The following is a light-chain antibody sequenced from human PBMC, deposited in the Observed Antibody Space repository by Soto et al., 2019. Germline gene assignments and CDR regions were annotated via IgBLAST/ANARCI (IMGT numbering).Light chain of an antibody. Sequence: EIVMTQSPATLSVSPGERATLSCRASQSVGTYLAWYQQKPGQAPRLLIFVASTRATGLPARFSGGGSGSEFTLTISGLKSEDFAVYSCQQYNNWPLVTFGGGTKVEIK. CDR2: VAS. V-gene: IGKV3-15*01. CDR1: QSVGTY. J-gene: IGKJ4*01. CDR3: QQYNNWPLVT.